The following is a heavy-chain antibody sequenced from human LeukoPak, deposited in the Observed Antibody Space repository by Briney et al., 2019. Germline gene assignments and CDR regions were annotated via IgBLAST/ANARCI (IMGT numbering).Heavy chain of an antibody. J-gene: IGHJ6*04. V-gene: IGHV1-2*02. D-gene: IGHD5/OR15-5a*01. CDR1: GYIFITHY. CDR3: VRGVYGGDV. Sequence: ASVKVSCKASGYIFITHYIHWVRQAPGQGLEWMGWIDPDTGGTNYAQRFQGRVTLTRDTSISTAYMELSRLRSDDTAVYFCVRGVYGGDVWGKGATVIVSS. CDR2: IDPDTGGT.